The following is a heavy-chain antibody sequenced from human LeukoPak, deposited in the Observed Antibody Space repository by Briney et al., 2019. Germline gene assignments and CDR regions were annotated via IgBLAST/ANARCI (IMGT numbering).Heavy chain of an antibody. V-gene: IGHV3-7*04. CDR2: IKEDGSEK. CDR3: ARYSSNWFGY. D-gene: IGHD6-13*01. Sequence: QPGGSLRLSCAASGFTFSSYWMSWVRQAPGKGLEWVANIKEDGSEKNHVDSVKGRFTIPRDNAKNSLYLQMNSLRVEDTAVYYCARYSSNWFGYWGQGTLVTVSS. CDR1: GFTFSSYW. J-gene: IGHJ4*02.